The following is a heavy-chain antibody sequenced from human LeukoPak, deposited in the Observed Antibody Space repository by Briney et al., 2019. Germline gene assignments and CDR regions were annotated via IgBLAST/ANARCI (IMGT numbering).Heavy chain of an antibody. V-gene: IGHV1-18*01. CDR3: AREGSYYDFWSGYQTYYYYYGMDV. CDR2: ISAYNGNT. Sequence: ASVKVSCKASGYTCTSYGISWVRQAPGQGLEWMGWISAYNGNTNYAQKLQGRVTMTTDTSTSTAYMELRSLRSDDTAVYYCAREGSYYDFWSGYQTYYYYYGMDVWGQGTTVTVSS. CDR1: GYTCTSYG. J-gene: IGHJ6*02. D-gene: IGHD3-3*01.